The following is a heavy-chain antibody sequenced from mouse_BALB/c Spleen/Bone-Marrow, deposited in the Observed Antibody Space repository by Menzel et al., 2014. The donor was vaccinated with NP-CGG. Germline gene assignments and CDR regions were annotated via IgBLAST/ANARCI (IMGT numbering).Heavy chain of an antibody. D-gene: IGHD1-1*01. CDR1: GFDFSRYW. V-gene: IGHV4-1*02. Sequence: EVQRVESGGGLVQPGGSLKLSCAASGFDFSRYWMSWVRQAPGKGLEWIGEINPDSSTINYTPSLKDKFIISKDNAKSTLYLQMSKVRSEDTALYYCARLNYYGNLFVWGAGTTVTVSS. J-gene: IGHJ1*01. CDR2: INPDSSTI. CDR3: ARLNYYGNLFV.